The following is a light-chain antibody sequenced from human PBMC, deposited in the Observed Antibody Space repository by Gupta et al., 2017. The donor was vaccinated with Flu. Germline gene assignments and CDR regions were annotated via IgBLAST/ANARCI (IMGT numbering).Light chain of an antibody. CDR2: QDT. CDR1: KLEKKY. V-gene: IGLV3-1*01. J-gene: IGLJ2*01. Sequence: SYALSQSPSVSVSPAQTATITCSGDKLEKKYVSWHQQKSGQSPVLVSYQDTKRPLGTPERVSGSNSANTVTMNSSETQAMDDSDYVCWEWNGTTVIFGGGAKLTVL. CDR3: WEWNGTTVI.